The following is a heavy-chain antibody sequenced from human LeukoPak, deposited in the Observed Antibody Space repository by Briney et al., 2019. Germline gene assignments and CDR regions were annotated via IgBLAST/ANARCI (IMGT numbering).Heavy chain of an antibody. D-gene: IGHD5-18*01. CDR3: ARDLSTAMVTLVGINWFDP. CDR1: GGTFCSYV. Sequence: GASVKVSCKASGGTFCSYVISWVRQAPGKGLEWMGRIIPIFGTANYAQKFQGRVTITTDESTSTAYMELSSLRSEDTAVYYCARDLSTAMVTLVGINWFDPWGQGTLLTVSS. V-gene: IGHV1-69*05. J-gene: IGHJ5*02. CDR2: IIPIFGTA.